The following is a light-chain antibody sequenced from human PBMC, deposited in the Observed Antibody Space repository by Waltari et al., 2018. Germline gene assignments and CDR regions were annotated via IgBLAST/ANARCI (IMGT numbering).Light chain of an antibody. J-gene: IGLJ1*01. CDR2: DVS. V-gene: IGLV2-14*01. CDR1: SSDVGGYNY. CDR3: SSYTSSSTLGV. Sequence: QSALTQPASVSGSPGQSITISCTGTSSDVGGYNYVSWYQQHPGKAPKLMIYDVSNRPSGVSNRFSGSKSDNPASLTISGLQAEDEADYYCSSYTSSSTLGVFGTGTKVTVL.